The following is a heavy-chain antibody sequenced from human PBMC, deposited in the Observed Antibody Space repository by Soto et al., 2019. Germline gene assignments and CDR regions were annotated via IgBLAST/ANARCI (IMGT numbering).Heavy chain of an antibody. CDR1: GGSISSYS. CDR3: ARDSSRIAVAGTPFYYYGMDV. CDR2: IYYSGST. J-gene: IGHJ6*02. V-gene: IGHV4-59*01. D-gene: IGHD6-19*01. Sequence: SETLSLTCTVSGGSISSYSWSWIRQPPGKGLEWIGYIYYSGSTNYNPSLKSRVTISVDTSKNQFSLKLSSVTAADTAVYYCARDSSRIAVAGTPFYYYGMDVWGQGTTVTVS.